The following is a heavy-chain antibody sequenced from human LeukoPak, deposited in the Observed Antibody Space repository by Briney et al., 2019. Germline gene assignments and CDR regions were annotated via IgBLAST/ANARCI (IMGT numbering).Heavy chain of an antibody. J-gene: IGHJ4*02. CDR2: INHSGST. CDR3: ASYGIVGATGLDY. CDR1: GGSFSGYY. D-gene: IGHD1-26*01. Sequence: SETLSLTCAVYGGSFSGYYWSWIRQPPGKGLEWIGEINHSGSTNYNPSLKSRVTISVDTSKNQFSLKLSSVTAADTAVYYCASYGIVGATGLDYWGQGTLVTVSS. V-gene: IGHV4-34*01.